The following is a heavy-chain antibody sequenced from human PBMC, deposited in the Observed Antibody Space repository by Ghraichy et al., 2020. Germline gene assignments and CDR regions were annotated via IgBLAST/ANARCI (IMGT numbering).Heavy chain of an antibody. V-gene: IGHV3-23*01. J-gene: IGHJ4*02. D-gene: IGHD3-22*01. Sequence: GGSLRLSCAASGFTFSSYAMSWVRQAPGKGLEWVSAISGSGGSTYYADSVKGRFIISRDNSKNTLYLQMNSLRAEDTAVYYCAKSPRMAYYYDSSGYCFDYWGQGTLVTVSS. CDR2: ISGSGGST. CDR1: GFTFSSYA. CDR3: AKSPRMAYYYDSSGYCFDY.